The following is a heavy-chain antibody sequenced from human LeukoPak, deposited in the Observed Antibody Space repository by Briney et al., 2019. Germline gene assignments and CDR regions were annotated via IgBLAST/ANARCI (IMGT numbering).Heavy chain of an antibody. CDR1: GGSMTSCC. CDR3: ASGYTNWWPLDY. Sequence: SETLSLTCGVSGGSMTSCCWSWIRQAPGKGLEWIGYISATGTTNYNPSLGSRLTISMDASKNQFSLSLTSVTAADTAVYYCASGYTNWWPLDYWGQGARVIVSS. D-gene: IGHD5-24*01. V-gene: IGHV4-59*12. CDR2: ISATGTT. J-gene: IGHJ4*02.